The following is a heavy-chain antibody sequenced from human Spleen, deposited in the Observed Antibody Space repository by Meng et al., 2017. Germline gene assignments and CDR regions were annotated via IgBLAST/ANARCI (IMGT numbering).Heavy chain of an antibody. J-gene: IGHJ4*02. CDR2: IIHGGSP. Sequence: QVQLQESGPGLVKPSQTLSLTCAVNGGSLSGAYWNWIRQPPGKGLEWIGEIIHGGSPSYNPSLKSRVTISIDTSKNQLPLILSSVTAADTAVYYCASVELSTVTRLDYWGQGTLVTVSS. CDR1: GGSLSGAY. CDR3: ASVELSTVTRLDY. D-gene: IGHD4-17*01. V-gene: IGHV4-34*09.